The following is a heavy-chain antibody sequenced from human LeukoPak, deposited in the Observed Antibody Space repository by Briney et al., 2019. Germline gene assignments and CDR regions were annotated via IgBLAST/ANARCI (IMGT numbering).Heavy chain of an antibody. Sequence: SENLSLTCTVSGGSISSYYWSWIRQPAGKGLEWIGRIYTSGSTNYNPSLKSRVTMSVDTSKDQFSLKLSSVTAADTAVYYCARAQTGRGYGDSYYYYYMDVWGKGTTVTVSS. CDR1: GGSISSYY. V-gene: IGHV4-4*07. D-gene: IGHD4-17*01. CDR3: ARAQTGRGYGDSYYYYYMDV. J-gene: IGHJ6*03. CDR2: IYTSGST.